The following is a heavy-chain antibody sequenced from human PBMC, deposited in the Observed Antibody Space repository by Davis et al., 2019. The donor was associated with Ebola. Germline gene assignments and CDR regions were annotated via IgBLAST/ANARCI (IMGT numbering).Heavy chain of an antibody. CDR3: ARVDYDFWSGYYAIFDY. D-gene: IGHD3-3*01. J-gene: IGHJ4*02. Sequence: SETLSLTCAVYGGSFSGYYWSWIRQPPGKGLEWIGYIYYSGSTNYNPSLKSRVTISVDTSKNQFSLKLSSVTAADTAVYYCARVDYDFWSGYYAIFDYWGQGTLVTVSS. CDR2: IYYSGST. V-gene: IGHV4-59*01. CDR1: GGSFSGYY.